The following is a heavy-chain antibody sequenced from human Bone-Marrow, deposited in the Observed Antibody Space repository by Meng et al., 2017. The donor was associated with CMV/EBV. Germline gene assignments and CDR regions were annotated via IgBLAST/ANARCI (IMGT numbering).Heavy chain of an antibody. CDR3: ARTVPEGVDVVAAALGPNWFDP. CDR1: GGSISSSSYY. J-gene: IGHJ5*02. D-gene: IGHD2-15*01. V-gene: IGHV4-39*01. Sequence: SETLSLTCTVSGGSISSSSYYWGWIRQPPGKGLEWIGSIYYSGSTYYNPSLKSRVTISVDTSKNQFSLKLSSVTAADTAVYYCARTVPEGVDVVAAALGPNWFDPWGQGTRVTFSS. CDR2: IYYSGST.